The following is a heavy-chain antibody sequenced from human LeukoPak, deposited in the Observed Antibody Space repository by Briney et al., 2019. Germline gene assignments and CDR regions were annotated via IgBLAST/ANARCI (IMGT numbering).Heavy chain of an antibody. V-gene: IGHV3-23*01. CDR1: GFTFSSYG. CDR3: ARAWGEGKDY. Sequence: GGSLRLSCAASGFTFSSYGMSWVRQAPGKGLEWVSANSGNGGSTYYADSVKGRFTISRDNAKNSLYLQMNSLRAEDTAVYYCARAWGEGKDYWGQGTLVTVSS. D-gene: IGHD3-16*01. J-gene: IGHJ4*02. CDR2: NSGNGGST.